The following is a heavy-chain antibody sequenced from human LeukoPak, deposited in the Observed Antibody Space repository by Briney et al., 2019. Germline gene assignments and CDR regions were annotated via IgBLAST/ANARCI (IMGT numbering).Heavy chain of an antibody. CDR1: GFTFSSYG. CDR3: ADSSGWFDFDY. D-gene: IGHD6-19*01. CDR2: ISFDGTST. Sequence: GRSLRLSCAASGFTFSSYGMHWVRQAPGKGLEWVALISFDGTSTFYADSVKGRFSISRDNSKKTLFLQMNNLRPEDTAEYYCADSSGWFDFDYWGQGTPVTVAS. J-gene: IGHJ4*02. V-gene: IGHV3-30*03.